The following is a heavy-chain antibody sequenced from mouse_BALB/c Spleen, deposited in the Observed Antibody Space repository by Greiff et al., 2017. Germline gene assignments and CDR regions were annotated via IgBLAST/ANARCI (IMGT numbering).Heavy chain of an antibody. D-gene: IGHD1-1*01. J-gene: IGHJ3*01. Sequence: EVKVEESGGGLVKLGGSLKLSCAASGFTFSSYYMSWVRQTPEKRLELVAAINSNGGSTYYPDTVKGRFTISRDNAKNTLYLQMSSLKSEDTALYYCARHISFITTVVAPFAYWGQGTLVTVSA. V-gene: IGHV5-6-2*01. CDR2: INSNGGST. CDR1: GFTFSSYY. CDR3: ARHISFITTVVAPFAY.